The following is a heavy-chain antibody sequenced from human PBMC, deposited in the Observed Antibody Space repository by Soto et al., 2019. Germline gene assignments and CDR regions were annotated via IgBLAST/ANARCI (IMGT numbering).Heavy chain of an antibody. CDR2: IIPIFGTA. D-gene: IGHD3-22*01. V-gene: IGHV1-69*06. CDR3: ARDVEYYDSSRYYYYFDY. CDR1: GGTFSSYA. Sequence: QVQLVQSGAEVKKPGSSVKVSCKASGGTFSSYAISWVRQAPGQGLEWMGGIIPIFGTANYAQKFQGRVTITADKSPSTGYMELSSLRSEDTAVYYCARDVEYYDSSRYYYYFDYWGQGTLVTVSS. J-gene: IGHJ4*02.